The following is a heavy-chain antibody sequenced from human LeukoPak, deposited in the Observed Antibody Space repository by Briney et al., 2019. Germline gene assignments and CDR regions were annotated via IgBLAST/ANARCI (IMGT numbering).Heavy chain of an antibody. Sequence: PGGSLRLSCAASGFTFSSYGMHWVRKAPGKGLEWVAVIWYDGSNKYYADSVKGRFTISRDNSKNTLYLQMNSLRAEDTAVYYCARDLVGAPRYYFDYWGQGTLVTVSS. CDR3: ARDLVGAPRYYFDY. CDR1: GFTFSSYG. V-gene: IGHV3-33*01. J-gene: IGHJ4*02. D-gene: IGHD1-26*01. CDR2: IWYDGSNK.